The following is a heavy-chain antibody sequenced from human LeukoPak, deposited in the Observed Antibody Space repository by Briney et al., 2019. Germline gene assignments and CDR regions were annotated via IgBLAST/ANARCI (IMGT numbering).Heavy chain of an antibody. V-gene: IGHV3-7*01. CDR2: IKQDGSEK. D-gene: IGHD6-19*01. CDR3: ASLIAVAWPFDY. J-gene: IGHJ4*02. Sequence: GGSLRLSCAASGFTFSSYWMSWVRQAPGKGLEWVAKIKQDGSEKYYVDSVKGRFTISRDNAKNSLYVQMNSQRAEDTAVYYCASLIAVAWPFDYWGQGTLVTVSS. CDR1: GFTFSSYW.